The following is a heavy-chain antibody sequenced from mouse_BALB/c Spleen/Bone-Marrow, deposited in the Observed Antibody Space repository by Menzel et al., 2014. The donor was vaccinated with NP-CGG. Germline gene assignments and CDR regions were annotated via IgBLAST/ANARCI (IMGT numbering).Heavy chain of an antibody. CDR1: GYTFTSYY. J-gene: IGHJ1*01. D-gene: IGHD2-1*01. CDR2: INPSNGGT. V-gene: IGHV1S81*02. Sequence: QALLTESGAELVTPGASAKLSIKASGYTFTSYYMYWVKQRPGQGLERIGEINPSNGGTNFNEKFKSKTTLTVDKPSSTAYMQLSSQTSEDSAVYYCTRSYYGNYFDVRGAGTTVTVSS. CDR3: TRSYYGNYFDV.